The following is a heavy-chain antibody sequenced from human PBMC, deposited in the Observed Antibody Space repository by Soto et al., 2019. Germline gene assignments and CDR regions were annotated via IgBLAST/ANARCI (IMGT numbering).Heavy chain of an antibody. V-gene: IGHV1-69*13. CDR1: GGTFSSYA. CDR2: IIPIFGTA. CDR3: AREAHYYDSSGSYPGVFDY. D-gene: IGHD3-22*01. Sequence: SVKVSCKASGGTFSSYAISWVRQAPGQGLEWMGGIIPIFGTANYAQKFQGRVTITADESTSTAYMELSSLRSEDTAVYYCAREAHYYDSSGSYPGVFDYWAQRTLVTVSS. J-gene: IGHJ4*02.